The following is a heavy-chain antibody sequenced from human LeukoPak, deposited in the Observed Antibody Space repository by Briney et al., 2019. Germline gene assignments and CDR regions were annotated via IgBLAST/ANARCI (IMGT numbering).Heavy chain of an antibody. CDR3: AKNQDGVDTAMAAP. CDR2: ISGSGGST. Sequence: GGSLRLSCAASGFTFSSYAMSWVRQAPGKGLEWVSAISGSGGSTYYADSVKGRFTISRDNSKNTLYLQMNSLRAEDTAVYYWAKNQDGVDTAMAAPWGQGALVTVSS. J-gene: IGHJ5*02. D-gene: IGHD5-18*01. CDR1: GFTFSSYA. V-gene: IGHV3-23*01.